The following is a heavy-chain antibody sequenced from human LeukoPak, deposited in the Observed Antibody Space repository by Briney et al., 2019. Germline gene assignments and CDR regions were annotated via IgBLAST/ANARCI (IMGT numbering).Heavy chain of an antibody. Sequence: SVKVSCKASGGTFSSYAISWVRQAPGQGLEWMGGIIPIFGTANYAQKFQGRVTITADESTSTAYMELSSLRSDDTAIYYCARGSSQNANYFDPWGQGTLVTVSS. CDR3: ARGSSQNANYFDP. CDR2: IIPIFGTA. CDR1: GGTFSSYA. V-gene: IGHV1-69*01. J-gene: IGHJ5*02. D-gene: IGHD4/OR15-4a*01.